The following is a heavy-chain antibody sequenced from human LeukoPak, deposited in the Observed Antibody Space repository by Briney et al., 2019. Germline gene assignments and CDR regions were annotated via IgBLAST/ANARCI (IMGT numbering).Heavy chain of an antibody. V-gene: IGHV3-74*01. CDR2: INSDGSST. CDR3: ARSYYYYYMDV. CDR1: GFTFSSYW. J-gene: IGHJ6*03. Sequence: GGSLRLSCAASGFTFSSYWMHWVRQAPGKGLVWVSRINSDGSSTSCADSVKGRFTISRDNAKNTLYLQMNSLRAEDTAVYYCARSYYYYYMDVWGKGTTVTVSS.